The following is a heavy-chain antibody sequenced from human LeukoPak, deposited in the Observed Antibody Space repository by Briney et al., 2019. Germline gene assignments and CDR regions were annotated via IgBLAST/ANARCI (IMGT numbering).Heavy chain of an antibody. V-gene: IGHV4-59*01. J-gene: IGHJ6*02. Sequence: SETLSLTCTVSGGSISSYYWSWIRQPPGKGLEWIGYIYYSGSTNYNPSLKSRVTISVDTSKNQFSLKLSSVTAADTAVYYCARDRGYDFWSGYRAYYYYGIDVWGQGTTVTVSS. CDR2: IYYSGST. CDR1: GGSISSYY. CDR3: ARDRGYDFWSGYRAYYYYGIDV. D-gene: IGHD3-3*01.